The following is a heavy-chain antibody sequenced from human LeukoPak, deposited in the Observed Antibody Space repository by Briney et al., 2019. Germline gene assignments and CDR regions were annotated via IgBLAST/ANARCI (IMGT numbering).Heavy chain of an antibody. CDR3: AREYWGYYDDSGYPFDN. J-gene: IGHJ4*02. V-gene: IGHV3-48*01. CDR2: IRNSGNTI. D-gene: IGHD3-22*01. CDR1: GFTVSSNY. Sequence: GESLRLSCGASGFTVSSNYMSWVRQAPGKGLEWVSYIRNSGNTIYYADSVKGRFTISRDPAKNSLYLQMNSLRAEDTAVYYCAREYWGYYDDSGYPFDNWGQGTLATVSS.